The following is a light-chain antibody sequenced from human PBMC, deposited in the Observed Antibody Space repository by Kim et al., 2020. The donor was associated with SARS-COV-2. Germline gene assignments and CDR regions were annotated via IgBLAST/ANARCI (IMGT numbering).Light chain of an antibody. CDR2: GAS. J-gene: IGKJ1*01. CDR3: QEYGTSLRA. V-gene: IGKV3-20*01. Sequence: EIVLTQSPGTLSLSPGERATLSCRASQSVTSSYLAWYQQKPGQPPRLLIYGASNRATGIPDRFSGNGSGTDFTLTISRLESEDLAVYYCQEYGTSLRAFGQGTEVDIK. CDR1: QSVTSSY.